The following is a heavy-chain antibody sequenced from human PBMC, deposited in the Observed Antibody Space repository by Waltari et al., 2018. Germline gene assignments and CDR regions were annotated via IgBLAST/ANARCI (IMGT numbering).Heavy chain of an antibody. Sequence: QEQLVQSGAELRKPGASVTVSCKASGYTFTSFEISWFRQVPGQGPEWMGWMTPTGANKGYAQKFQGRVTLTSQTSINPAFMEMRSLTSDDTAVYYCARTRYYHDASGYTGTTWYFDVWGRGTLVTVSS. V-gene: IGHV1-8*02. CDR3: ARTRYYHDASGYTGTTWYFDV. J-gene: IGHJ2*01. D-gene: IGHD3-22*01. CDR2: MTPTGANK. CDR1: GYTFTSFE.